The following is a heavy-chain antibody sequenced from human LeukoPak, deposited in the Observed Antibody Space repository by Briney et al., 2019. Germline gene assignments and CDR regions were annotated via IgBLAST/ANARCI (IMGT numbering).Heavy chain of an antibody. V-gene: IGHV3-21*01. Sequence: GGSLRLSCAASGFTFSSYSMNWVRQAPGKGLEWVSSISSSSSYIYYADSVKGRFTISRDNAKNSLYLQMNSLRAEDTAVYYCAKDSCSGGSCFWGQGTLVTVSS. J-gene: IGHJ4*02. CDR1: GFTFSSYS. D-gene: IGHD2-15*01. CDR3: AKDSCSGGSCF. CDR2: ISSSSSYI.